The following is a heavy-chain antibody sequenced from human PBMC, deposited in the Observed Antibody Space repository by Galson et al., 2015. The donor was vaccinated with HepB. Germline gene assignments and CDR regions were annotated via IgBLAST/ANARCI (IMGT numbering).Heavy chain of an antibody. CDR1: GGTFSRY. J-gene: IGHJ4*02. Sequence: SVKVSCKASGGTFSRYVSWVRQAPGQGLEWLGGIIPIFDTPKYAQKFQGRVTIAADEATKTAYLELSSLRSEDTAVYYCARGADRTFLPYNIFDYWGQGTLVTVSS. V-gene: IGHV1-69*13. D-gene: IGHD2/OR15-2a*01. CDR3: ARGADRTFLPYNIFDY. CDR2: IIPIFDTP.